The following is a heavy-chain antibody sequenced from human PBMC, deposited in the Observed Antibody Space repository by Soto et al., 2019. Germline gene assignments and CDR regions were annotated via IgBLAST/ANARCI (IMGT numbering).Heavy chain of an antibody. Sequence: GGSLRLSCAASGFTLSTYSLNWVRQAPRKGLEWLSYISGSSNTIYYADSVKGRFTISRDNAKNSLYLQMNSLRAEDTAVYYCASDYGMDVWGQGTTVTVSS. CDR1: GFTLSTYS. V-gene: IGHV3-48*04. J-gene: IGHJ6*02. CDR2: ISGSSNTI. CDR3: ASDYGMDV.